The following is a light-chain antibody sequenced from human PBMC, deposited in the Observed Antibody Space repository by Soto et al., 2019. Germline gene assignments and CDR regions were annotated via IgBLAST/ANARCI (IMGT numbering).Light chain of an antibody. V-gene: IGKV3-11*01. CDR1: QSVSSS. J-gene: IGKJ2*01. Sequence: EIVLTQSPATLSLSPGERATISCRASQSVSSSLAWYQQKPGQAPRLLIYDASNRATGVPARFSGSGSGTYFTLTISSLEPDDFAVYYCQQRSNWPPRYTFGQGTKLEI. CDR2: DAS. CDR3: QQRSNWPPRYT.